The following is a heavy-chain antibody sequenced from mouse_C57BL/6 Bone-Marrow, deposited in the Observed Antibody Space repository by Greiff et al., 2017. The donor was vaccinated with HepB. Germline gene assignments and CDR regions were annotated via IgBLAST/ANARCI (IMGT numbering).Heavy chain of an antibody. CDR1: GFTFSSYG. CDR3: ALLPDYYYGSSYYYAMDY. V-gene: IGHV5-6*01. J-gene: IGHJ4*01. D-gene: IGHD1-1*01. Sequence: EVKLVESGGDLVKPGGSLKLSCAASGFTFSSYGMSWVRQTPDKRLEWVATISSGGSYTYYPDSVKGRFTISRDNAKNTLYLQMSSLKSEDTAMYYCALLPDYYYGSSYYYAMDYWGQGTSVTVSS. CDR2: ISSGGSYT.